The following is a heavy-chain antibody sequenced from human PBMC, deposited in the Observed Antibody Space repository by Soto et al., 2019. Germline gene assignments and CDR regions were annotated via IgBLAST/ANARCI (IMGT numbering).Heavy chain of an antibody. J-gene: IGHJ6*02. CDR2: IIPIFGTA. Sequence: SVKVSCKASGGTFSSYAISWVRQAPGQGLEWMGGIIPIFGTANYAQKFQGRVTITADESTSTAYMELSSLRSEDTAVYYCASGQQLDYYYYYYGMDVWGQGTTVTVSS. CDR3: ASGQQLDYYYYYYGMDV. CDR1: GGTFSSYA. V-gene: IGHV1-69*13. D-gene: IGHD6-13*01.